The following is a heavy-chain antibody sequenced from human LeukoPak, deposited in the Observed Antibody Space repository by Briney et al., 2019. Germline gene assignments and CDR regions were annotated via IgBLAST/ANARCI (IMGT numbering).Heavy chain of an antibody. CDR1: GFIFSSYT. D-gene: IGHD3-3*01. Sequence: GGSLRLSCAASGFIFSSYTMHWVRQAPGKGLEWVALISYDGSNKYYADSVKGRFTISRDNSKNTLYLQMNSLRAEDTAVYYCARDTDDFQGLDIWGQGTKVTVSS. V-gene: IGHV3-30*04. CDR2: ISYDGSNK. J-gene: IGHJ3*02. CDR3: ARDTDDFQGLDI.